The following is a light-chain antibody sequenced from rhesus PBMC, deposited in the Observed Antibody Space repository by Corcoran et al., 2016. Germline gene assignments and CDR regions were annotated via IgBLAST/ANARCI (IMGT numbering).Light chain of an antibody. CDR3: QPGYSTPLT. V-gene: IGKV1-74*01. Sequence: DIQMTQSPSSLSASVGDRVTITCRASENVNNYLNWYQQNPGKAPKLLIYKASTLHSGVPSRFSGSGSGTDYTFTISSLQPEDVATYYCQPGYSTPLTFGGGTKVEI. CDR1: ENVNNY. CDR2: KAS. J-gene: IGKJ4*01.